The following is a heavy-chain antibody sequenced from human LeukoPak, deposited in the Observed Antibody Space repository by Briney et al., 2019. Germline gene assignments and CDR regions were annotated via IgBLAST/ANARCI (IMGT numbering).Heavy chain of an antibody. J-gene: IGHJ4*02. V-gene: IGHV1-18*01. CDR3: ARGGESGWYGLFDY. CDR2: ISAYNGNT. D-gene: IGHD6-19*01. Sequence: ASVNVSCKASGYTFTSFAINWVRQAPGQGLEWMGWISAYNGNTNYAQKFQGRVTMTTDTSTSTAYVELRSLRPDDTAVYYCARGGESGWYGLFDYWGQGALVTVSS. CDR1: GYTFTSFA.